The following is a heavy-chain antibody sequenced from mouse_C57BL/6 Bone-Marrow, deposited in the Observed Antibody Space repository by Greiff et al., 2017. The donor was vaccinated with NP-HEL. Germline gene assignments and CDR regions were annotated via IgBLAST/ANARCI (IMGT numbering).Heavy chain of an antibody. CDR1: GYTFTSYW. Sequence: QVQLQQPGAELVMPGASVKLSCKASGYTFTSYWMHWVKQRPGQGLEWIGEIDPSDSYTNYNQKFKGKSTLTVDKSSSTAYMQLSSLTSEDSAVYYCASEDYYGSSLFMAMDYWGQGTSVTVSS. D-gene: IGHD1-1*01. V-gene: IGHV1-69*01. J-gene: IGHJ4*01. CDR2: IDPSDSYT. CDR3: ASEDYYGSSLFMAMDY.